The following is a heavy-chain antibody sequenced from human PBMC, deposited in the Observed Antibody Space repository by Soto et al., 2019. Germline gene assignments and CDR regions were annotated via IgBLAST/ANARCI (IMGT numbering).Heavy chain of an antibody. Sequence: PSETLPITCTVSTGSISSGGYYWTWIRQHPGEGLEWIGYIYYSGSTYYNPSLKSRVTISVDTSKNQFSLKLSSVTAADTAVYYCARSIDPWGQGTLVTVSS. J-gene: IGHJ5*02. CDR3: ARSIDP. CDR2: IYYSGST. CDR1: TGSISSGGYY. V-gene: IGHV4-31*03.